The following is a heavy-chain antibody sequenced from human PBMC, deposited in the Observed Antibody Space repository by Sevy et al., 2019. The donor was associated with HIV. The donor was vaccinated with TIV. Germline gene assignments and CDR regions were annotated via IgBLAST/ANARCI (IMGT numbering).Heavy chain of an antibody. D-gene: IGHD6-13*01. Sequence: GGSLRLSCAASGFNFDDYGMSWVRQAPGKGLEWVSSINWNGASRGYAASVKGRFTISRDNAKNSLYLQMNSLRAEDTALYYSALHSISADDDYWGQGTLVSVSS. CDR2: INWNGASR. CDR3: ALHSISADDDY. J-gene: IGHJ4*02. V-gene: IGHV3-20*04. CDR1: GFNFDDYG.